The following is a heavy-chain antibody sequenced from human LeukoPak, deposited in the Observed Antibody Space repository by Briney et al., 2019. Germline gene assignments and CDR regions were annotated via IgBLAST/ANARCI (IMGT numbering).Heavy chain of an antibody. CDR2: ISAYNGNT. V-gene: IGHV1-18*01. D-gene: IGHD4-17*01. J-gene: IGHJ2*01. Sequence: ASVKVSCKASGYTFTSYGISWVRQAPGQGLEWMGWISAYNGNTNYAQKLQGRVTMTTDTSTSTAYMELRSLRSDDTAVYYCARGSATVTTRRYFDLWGRGTLVTVSS. CDR1: GYTFTSYG. CDR3: ARGSATVTTRRYFDL.